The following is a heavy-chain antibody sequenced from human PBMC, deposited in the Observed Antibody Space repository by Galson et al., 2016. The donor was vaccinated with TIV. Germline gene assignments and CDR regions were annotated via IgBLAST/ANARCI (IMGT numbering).Heavy chain of an antibody. Sequence: TLSLTCTVSGGSINSDGYHWSWIRQSAGKEPEWIRRIYSSGSTNYTPSLWSRVTISLDVSRNQFSLKLSSVTAADTALYYCARRVVGTGYEYWGQGILVTVSS. CDR3: ARRVVGTGYEY. CDR1: GGSINSDGYH. D-gene: IGHD2-8*02. J-gene: IGHJ4*02. CDR2: IYSSGST. V-gene: IGHV4-61*02.